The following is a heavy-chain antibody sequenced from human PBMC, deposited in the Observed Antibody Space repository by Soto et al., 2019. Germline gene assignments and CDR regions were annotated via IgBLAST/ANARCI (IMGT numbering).Heavy chain of an antibody. J-gene: IGHJ4*02. CDR3: AKGRGQNWNFDY. CDR2: ISGSGGTA. Sequence: EVQLLESGVGSVQPGGSLRLSCAASGFTFSSYAMHWVRRPPGKGLEWVSSISGSGGTAYYADSVKGRFSISRDSLVNTLYLQLNSLRAEDTAVYYCAKGRGQNWNFDYWSQGTLVTVSP. V-gene: IGHV3-23*01. D-gene: IGHD1-1*01. CDR1: GFTFSSYA.